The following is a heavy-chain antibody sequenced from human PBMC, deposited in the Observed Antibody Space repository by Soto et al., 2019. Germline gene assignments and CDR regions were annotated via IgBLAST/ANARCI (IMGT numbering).Heavy chain of an antibody. D-gene: IGHD3-10*01. V-gene: IGHV1-69*01. CDR2: VSPPFRTS. CDR3: ARVLYYGSGSYAPYGMDV. J-gene: IGHJ6*02. CDR1: GVSFNNNC. Sequence: QVQLVQSGAEVKKPGSSVKVSCKTSGVSFNNNCIGWVRQSPGHGLEWVGGVSPPFRTSNYARKFQGRIAISADASTGTVNMELSSLTSEDTAQYYCARVLYYGSGSYAPYGMDVWGQGTTVTVSS.